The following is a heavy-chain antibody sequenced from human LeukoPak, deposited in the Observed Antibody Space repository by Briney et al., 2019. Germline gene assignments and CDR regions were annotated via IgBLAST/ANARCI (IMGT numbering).Heavy chain of an antibody. V-gene: IGHV3-7*01. D-gene: IGHD1-1*01. J-gene: IGHJ4*02. CDR1: GFTFRYYW. CDR2: IKQDGSVK. Sequence: GGSLRLSCAASGFTFRYYWMSWVRQAPGKGLEWVANIKQDGSVKHSVESLKGRFTISRDNAKNSLYLQMNSLRAEDTAVYYCARGYFLEGGYWGQGTLVTVSS. CDR3: ARGYFLEGGY.